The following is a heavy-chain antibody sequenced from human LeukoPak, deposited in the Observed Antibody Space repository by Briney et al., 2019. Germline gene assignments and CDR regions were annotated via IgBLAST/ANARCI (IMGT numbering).Heavy chain of an antibody. J-gene: IGHJ2*01. CDR1: GYIFTSHG. Sequence: GASVKVSCKASGYIFTSHGLSWVRQAPGQGLEWMGWIHIYKGNTNYAQKFQGRVTMTTDTSTSTAYMELRSLRSDDTAVYYCARNSSGWYGYFDLWGRGTLVTVSS. CDR2: IHIYKGNT. D-gene: IGHD6-25*01. V-gene: IGHV1-18*01. CDR3: ARNSSGWYGYFDL.